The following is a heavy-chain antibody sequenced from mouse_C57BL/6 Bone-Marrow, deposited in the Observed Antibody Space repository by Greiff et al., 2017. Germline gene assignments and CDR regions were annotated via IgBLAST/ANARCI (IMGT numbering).Heavy chain of an antibody. V-gene: IGHV2-2*01. CDR1: GFSLTSYG. Sequence: QVQLKESGPGLVQPSQSLSITCTVSGFSLTSYGVHWVRQSPGKGLEWLGVIWSGGSTDYNAAFISRLSISKDNSKSQVFFKMNSLQADDTAIYYCARNQEGYYRCAYWGQGTLVTVSA. CDR2: IWSGGST. J-gene: IGHJ3*01. D-gene: IGHD2-12*01. CDR3: ARNQEGYYRCAY.